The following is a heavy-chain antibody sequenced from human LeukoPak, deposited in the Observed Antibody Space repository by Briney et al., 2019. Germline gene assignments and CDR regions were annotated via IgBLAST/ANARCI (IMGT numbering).Heavy chain of an antibody. CDR1: GFTFSSYA. J-gene: IGHJ6*02. D-gene: IGHD2-2*01. CDR2: ISYDGSNK. Sequence: GGSLRLSCAASGFTFSSYAMHWVRQAPGKGLEWVAVISYDGSNKYYADSVKGRFTISRGNSKNTLYLQMNSLRAEDTAVYYCARAHYCSSTSCYHGMDVWGQGTTVTVSS. V-gene: IGHV3-30-3*01. CDR3: ARAHYCSSTSCYHGMDV.